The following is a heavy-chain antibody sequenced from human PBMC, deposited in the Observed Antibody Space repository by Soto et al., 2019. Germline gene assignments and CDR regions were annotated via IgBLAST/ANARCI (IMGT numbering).Heavy chain of an antibody. Sequence: QVQLQESGPGLVKPSGTLSLTCAVSGGSISSSHWWTWVRQSLGKGLEYIGEISHSGTSNSNPSLKSRVTLSVDKSKNHFSLTLTSVTAADTAVYYCARVVLTITRGAFDAGGQGTLVIVSS. V-gene: IGHV4-4*02. CDR1: GGSISSSHW. CDR3: ARVVLTITRGAFDA. D-gene: IGHD3-9*01. CDR2: ISHSGTS. J-gene: IGHJ3*01.